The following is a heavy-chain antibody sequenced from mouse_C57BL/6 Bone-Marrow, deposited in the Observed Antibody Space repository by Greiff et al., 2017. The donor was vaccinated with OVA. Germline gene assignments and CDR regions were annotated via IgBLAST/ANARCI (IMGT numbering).Heavy chain of an antibody. CDR3: ASYYGNFDWYFDV. CDR1: GYTFTSYG. J-gene: IGHJ1*03. Sequence: QVQLQQSGAELARPGASVKLSCKASGYTFTSYGISWVKQRTGQGLEWIGEIYPRSGNTYYNEKFKGKATLTADKSSSTAYMQLSSLTYEDSAVYYCASYYGNFDWYFDVWGTGTTVTVSS. V-gene: IGHV1-81*01. CDR2: IYPRSGNT. D-gene: IGHD2-1*01.